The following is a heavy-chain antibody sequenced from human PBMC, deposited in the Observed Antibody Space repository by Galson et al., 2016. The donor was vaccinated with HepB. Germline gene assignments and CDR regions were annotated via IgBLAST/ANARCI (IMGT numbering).Heavy chain of an antibody. D-gene: IGHD3-3*01. J-gene: IGHJ6*04. CDR3: ARSGGSDFWSGYYYYYAMDV. Sequence: TLSLTCTVSGGSINSGDYFWSWIRQPPGKGLEWIGYIYYSGSTYYSPSLKSRITISVDTSKNQFSLKLSSVTAADTAVYYCARSGGSDFWSGYYYYYAMDVWGKGTTVTVSS. V-gene: IGHV4-30-4*01. CDR2: IYYSGST. CDR1: GGSINSGDYF.